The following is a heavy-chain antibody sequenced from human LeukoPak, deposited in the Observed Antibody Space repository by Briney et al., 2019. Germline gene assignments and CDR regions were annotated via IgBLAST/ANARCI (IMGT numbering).Heavy chain of an antibody. CDR2: INPSGGST. Sequence: ASVKVSCKVSGYTLTELSMHWVRQAPGQGLEWMGIINPSGGSTSYAQKFQGRVTMTRDMSTSTVYMELSSLRSEDTAVYYCARVGYSYGYNDPALGSFKLDYWGQGTLVTVSS. CDR3: ARVGYSYGYNDPALGSFKLDY. CDR1: GYTLTELS. J-gene: IGHJ4*02. D-gene: IGHD5-18*01. V-gene: IGHV1-46*01.